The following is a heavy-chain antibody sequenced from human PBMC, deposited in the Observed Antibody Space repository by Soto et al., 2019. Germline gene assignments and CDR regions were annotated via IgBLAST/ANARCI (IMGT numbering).Heavy chain of an antibody. CDR1: GFTVSSKY. J-gene: IGHJ6*04. V-gene: IGHV3-66*01. Sequence: EVQLVESGGGLVQPGGSLRLSCAASGFTVSSKYMSWVRQAPGKGLEWVSLIQSGGPTYYADSVKGRFTISRDTSENTVHLQMDSLRAEDTDIYYCASYDVRCDGGRCYGVPLDAWGKGTTVTVPS. CDR3: ASYDVRCDGGRCYGVPLDA. D-gene: IGHD2-15*01. CDR2: IQSGGPT.